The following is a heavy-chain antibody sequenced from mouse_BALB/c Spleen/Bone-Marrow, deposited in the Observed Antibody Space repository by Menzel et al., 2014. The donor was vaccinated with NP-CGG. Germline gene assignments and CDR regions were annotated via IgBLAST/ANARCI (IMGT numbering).Heavy chain of an antibody. D-gene: IGHD2-1*01. CDR2: IDTANGNT. CDR1: GFNIKDTY. Sequence: EVQGVESGAELVKPGASVKLSCTASGFNIKDTYMHWVKQRPEQGLEWIGRIDTANGNTKYDPKFQGKATTTADTSSNTAYLQLSSLTSEDTAVYYCARYGNGLMDYWGQGTSVTVSS. CDR3: ARYGNGLMDY. J-gene: IGHJ4*01. V-gene: IGHV14-3*02.